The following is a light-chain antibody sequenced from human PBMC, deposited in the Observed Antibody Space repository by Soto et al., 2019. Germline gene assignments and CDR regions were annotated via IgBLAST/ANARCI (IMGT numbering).Light chain of an antibody. J-gene: IGKJ1*01. CDR3: QQYISYWR. V-gene: IGKV1-5*01. CDR2: DAS. CDR1: QSISSW. Sequence: DVQVTQSPSTLSASVGDRVTITCRASQSISSWLAWYQQKPGKAPKLLIYDASSLESGVPSRFSGSGSGTEITLTFSSLLPDDFATYSSQQYISYWRLGQGTKVDIK.